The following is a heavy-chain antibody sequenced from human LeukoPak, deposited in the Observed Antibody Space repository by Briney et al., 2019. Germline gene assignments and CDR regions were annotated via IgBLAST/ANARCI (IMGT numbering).Heavy chain of an antibody. V-gene: IGHV3-48*04. Sequence: PGGSLRLSCAASGFTFSSYSMNWVRQAPGKGLEWVSYISSSSSTIYYADSVKGRFTISRDNAKNSLYLQMNSLRAEDTAVYYCARDRDRIAAAGTSLDYWGQGTLVTVSS. CDR3: ARDRDRIAAAGTSLDY. J-gene: IGHJ4*02. CDR2: ISSSSSTI. CDR1: GFTFSSYS. D-gene: IGHD6-13*01.